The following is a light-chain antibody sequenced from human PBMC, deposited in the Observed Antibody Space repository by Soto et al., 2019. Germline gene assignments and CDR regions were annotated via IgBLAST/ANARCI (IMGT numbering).Light chain of an antibody. CDR1: QGIASW. Sequence: IHLTQSPSSVSAPVGNRIPITCRARQGIASWLAWYQQKGGKAPKLLIFAASSLQSGVPSRFSGSGSGTDFTLTINSLQPEDFETYYCQQANSSPYTFGQGTKVDIK. CDR3: QQANSSPYT. J-gene: IGKJ2*01. V-gene: IGKV1D-12*01. CDR2: AAS.